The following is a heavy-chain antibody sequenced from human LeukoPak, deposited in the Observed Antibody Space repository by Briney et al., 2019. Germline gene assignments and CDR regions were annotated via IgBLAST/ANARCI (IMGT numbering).Heavy chain of an antibody. CDR3: ARVRIVGATDYFDY. V-gene: IGHV4-59*01. CDR2: IYYSGST. J-gene: IGHJ4*02. CDR1: GGSISSYY. D-gene: IGHD1-26*01. Sequence: SETLSLTCTVSGGSISSYYWSWIRQPPGKGLEWIGYIYYSGSTNYNPSLKSRVTISVDTSKNQFSLKLSSVTAADTAVYYCARVRIVGATDYFDYWGQGTLVTVSS.